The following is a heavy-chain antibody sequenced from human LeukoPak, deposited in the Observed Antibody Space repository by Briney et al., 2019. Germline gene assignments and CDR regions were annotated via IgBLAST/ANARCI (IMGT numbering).Heavy chain of an antibody. Sequence: PGGSLRLSCAASGFTFSSYGMHWVRQAPGKGLEWVAFIRYDGSNKYYADSVKGRFTISRDNSKNTLYLQMNSLRAEDTAVYYCARRRDTGYCSRGSCYSFDYWGQGTLVTVSS. J-gene: IGHJ4*02. CDR1: GFTFSSYG. D-gene: IGHD2-15*01. CDR3: ARRRDTGYCSRGSCYSFDY. CDR2: IRYDGSNK. V-gene: IGHV3-30*02.